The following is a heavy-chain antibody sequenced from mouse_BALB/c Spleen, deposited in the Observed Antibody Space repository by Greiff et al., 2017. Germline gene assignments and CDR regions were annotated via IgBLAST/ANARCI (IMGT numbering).Heavy chain of an antibody. D-gene: IGHD2-14*01. CDR3: ARDEGYDEAMDY. Sequence: EVKLMESGGGLVQPGGSLKLSCAASGFTFSSYGMSWVRQTPDKRLELVATINSNGGSTYYPDSVKGRFTISRDNAKNTLYLQMSSLKSEDTAMYYCARDEGYDEAMDYWGQGTSVTVSS. J-gene: IGHJ4*01. CDR1: GFTFSSYG. V-gene: IGHV5-6-3*01. CDR2: INSNGGST.